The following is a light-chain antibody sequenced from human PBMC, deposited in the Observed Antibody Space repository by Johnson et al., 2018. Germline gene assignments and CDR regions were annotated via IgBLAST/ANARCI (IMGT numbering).Light chain of an antibody. CDR3: GTWDSSLSAGNV. J-gene: IGLJ1*01. V-gene: IGLV1-51*02. CDR2: ENN. CDR1: SSNIGNNY. Sequence: QSVLTQPPSVSAAPGQKVTISCSGSSSNIGNNYVSWYQQLPGTAPKLLIYENNKRPSGIPDRFVGCKSGTSATLGITGLQTGDEADYYCGTWDSSLSAGNVFGTGTKVTVL.